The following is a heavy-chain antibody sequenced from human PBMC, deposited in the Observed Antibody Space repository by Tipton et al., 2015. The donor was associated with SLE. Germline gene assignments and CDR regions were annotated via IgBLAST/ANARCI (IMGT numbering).Heavy chain of an antibody. V-gene: IGHV3-30*04. CDR1: GFTFSSYA. J-gene: IGHJ6*02. Sequence: SLRLSCAASGFTFSSYAMHWVRQAPGKGLEWVAVISYDGSNKYYADSVKGRFTISRDNSKNTLYLQMNSLRAEDTAVYYCARVGGSMTTNDYYYGMDVWGQGPTVTVSS. CDR3: ARVGGSMTTNDYYYGMDV. D-gene: IGHD4-17*01. CDR2: ISYDGSNK.